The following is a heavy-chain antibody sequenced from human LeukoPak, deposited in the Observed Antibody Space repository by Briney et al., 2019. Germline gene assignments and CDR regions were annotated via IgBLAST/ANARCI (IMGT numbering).Heavy chain of an antibody. D-gene: IGHD1-26*01. V-gene: IGHV3-7*01. J-gene: IGHJ5*02. CDR3: VRGGSYTFDP. Sequence: EGSLRLSCSASGFTLSHYWMTWVRQAPGKGLEWVASIKEDGSETSYVDSVKGRFTISRDNAKNSVYPQMNSLGGEDTAVYYCVRGGSYTFDPWGQGILVTVSS. CDR1: GFTLSHYW. CDR2: IKEDGSET.